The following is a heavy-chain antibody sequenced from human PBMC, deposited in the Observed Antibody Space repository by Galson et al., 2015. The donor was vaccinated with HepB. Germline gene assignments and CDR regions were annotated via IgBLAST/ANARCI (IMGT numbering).Heavy chain of an antibody. CDR3: AASTSYNGGWDS. D-gene: IGHD6-19*01. CDR2: ISAGTGNT. V-gene: IGHV1-3*01. Sequence: SVKVSCKASRDAFSSYALHWLRQAPGQRLEWMGWISAGTGNTKYSHNVQGRVTFTRDTSATTTYMTLNSPTSEDTAVYYCAASTSYNGGWDSWGQGTLVTVSS. J-gene: IGHJ4*02. CDR1: RDAFSSYA.